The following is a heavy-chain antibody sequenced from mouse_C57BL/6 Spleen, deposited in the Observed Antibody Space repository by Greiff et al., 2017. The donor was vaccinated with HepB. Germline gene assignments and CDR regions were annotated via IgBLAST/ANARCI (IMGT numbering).Heavy chain of an antibody. Sequence: LQQSGAELVRPGASVTLSCKASGYTFTDYEMHWVKQTPVHGLEWIGAIDPETGGTAYNQKFKGKAILTADKSSSTAYMELRSLTSEDSAVYYCTRRDSNFGFAYWGQGTLVTVSA. J-gene: IGHJ3*01. D-gene: IGHD2-5*01. V-gene: IGHV1-15*01. CDR2: IDPETGGT. CDR3: TRRDSNFGFAY. CDR1: GYTFTDYE.